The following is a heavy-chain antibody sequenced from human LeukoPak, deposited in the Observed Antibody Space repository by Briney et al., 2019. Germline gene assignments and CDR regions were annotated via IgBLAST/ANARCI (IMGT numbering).Heavy chain of an antibody. J-gene: IGHJ4*02. CDR2: ISSSGSTI. V-gene: IGHV3-48*03. CDR3: ATPKTTVTTYYFDY. D-gene: IGHD4-17*01. CDR1: GFTFSSYE. Sequence: GGSLRLSCAASGFTFSSYEMNWVRQAPGKGLEWVSYISSSGSTIYYADSVKGRFTISRDNSKNTLYLQMNSLRAEDTAVYYCATPKTTVTTYYFDYWGQGTLVTVSS.